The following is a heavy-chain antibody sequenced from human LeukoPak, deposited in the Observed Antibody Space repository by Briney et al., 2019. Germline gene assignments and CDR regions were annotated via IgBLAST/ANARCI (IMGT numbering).Heavy chain of an antibody. CDR1: GYTFTAYY. D-gene: IGHD1-1*01. CDR3: ARVQVSDDNWGFFDY. J-gene: IGHJ4*02. V-gene: IGHV1-2*02. Sequence: ASVKVSCKASGYTFTAYYMHWVRQAPGQGLEWMGWINPNSGGSNCAQKFQGRVTMTRETSISTAYMELSRLSSDDTAVYYCARVQVSDDNWGFFDYWGQGTLVTVSS. CDR2: INPNSGGS.